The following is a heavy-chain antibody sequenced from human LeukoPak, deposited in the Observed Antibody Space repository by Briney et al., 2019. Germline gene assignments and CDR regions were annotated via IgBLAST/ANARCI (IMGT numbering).Heavy chain of an antibody. CDR1: GFTFSSYW. J-gene: IGHJ4*02. V-gene: IGHV3-23*01. CDR3: AKDRVGAILYFDY. D-gene: IGHD1-26*01. CDR2: ITGSGGTT. Sequence: PGGSLRLSCAASGFTFSSYWMHWVRQAPGKGLEWVSAITGSGGTTYYADSMKGRFTISRDNSKNTLYLQMNSLRAEDTAVYYCAKDRVGAILYFDYWGLGTLVTVPS.